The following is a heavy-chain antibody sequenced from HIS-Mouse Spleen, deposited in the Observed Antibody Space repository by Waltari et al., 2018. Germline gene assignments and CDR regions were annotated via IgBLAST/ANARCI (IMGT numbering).Heavy chain of an antibody. CDR2: IDYSGGT. CDR1: GGSISSSSYY. D-gene: IGHD6-13*01. CDR3: AREIPYSSSWYDWYFDL. Sequence: QLQLQESGPGLVKPSETLSLTCTVSGGSISSSSYYWGWIRQPPGKGLEWIGSIDYSGGTYYNPSLKSRVTISGDTSKNQFSLKLSSVTAADTAVYYCAREIPYSSSWYDWYFDLWGRGTLVTVSS. J-gene: IGHJ2*01. V-gene: IGHV4-39*07.